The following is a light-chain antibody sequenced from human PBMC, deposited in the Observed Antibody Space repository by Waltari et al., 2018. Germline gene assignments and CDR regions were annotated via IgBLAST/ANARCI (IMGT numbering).Light chain of an antibody. CDR1: QSVSRT. J-gene: IGKJ1*01. CDR2: AAS. V-gene: IGKV3-20*01. Sequence: EIVLTQSPGTLSLSPGERATLSCRASQSVSRTLAWYQQKPGQAPSLLLYAASTRAPGIPDRFSGSGSGTDFSLTISRLGPEDFAVYYCQHYVRLPATFGQGTKVEIK. CDR3: QHYVRLPAT.